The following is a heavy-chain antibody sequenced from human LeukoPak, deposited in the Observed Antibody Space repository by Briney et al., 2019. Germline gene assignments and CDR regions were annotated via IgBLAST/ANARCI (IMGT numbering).Heavy chain of an antibody. CDR2: INPDSGGT. V-gene: IGHV1-2*02. Sequence: ASVKVSCKASGYTFTGYYMHWVRQAPGQGLEWMGWINPDSGGTNYAQKFQGRVTMTRDTYISTAYMELSRLRSDDTAIYYCARDYASLGSGDFDYWGQGTLVTVSS. CDR1: GYTFTGYY. J-gene: IGHJ4*02. D-gene: IGHD3-10*01. CDR3: ARDYASLGSGDFDY.